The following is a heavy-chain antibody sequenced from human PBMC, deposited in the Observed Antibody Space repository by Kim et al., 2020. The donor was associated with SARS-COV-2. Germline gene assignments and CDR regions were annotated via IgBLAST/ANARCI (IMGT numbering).Heavy chain of an antibody. D-gene: IGHD5-18*01. Sequence: ASVKVSCKASGYTFTSYAMNWVRQAPGQGLEWMEWINTNTGNPTYAQGFTGRFVFSLDTSVSTAYLQISSLKAEDTAVYYCARDRGDTAMVDNWYFDLWGRGTLVTVSS. CDR2: INTNTGNP. CDR1: GYTFTSYA. CDR3: ARDRGDTAMVDNWYFDL. J-gene: IGHJ2*01. V-gene: IGHV7-4-1*02.